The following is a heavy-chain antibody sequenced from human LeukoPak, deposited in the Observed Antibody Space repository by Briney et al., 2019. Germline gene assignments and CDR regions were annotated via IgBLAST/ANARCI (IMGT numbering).Heavy chain of an antibody. CDR3: ARGGDILTGYGFDY. V-gene: IGHV1-69*13. Sequence: SVKVSCKASGGTFSSYAISWVRQAPGQGLEWMEGIIPIFGTANYAQKFQGRVTITADESTSTAYMELSSLRSEDTAVYYCARGGDILTGYGFDYCGQGTLVTVSS. CDR1: GGTFSSYA. J-gene: IGHJ4*02. CDR2: IIPIFGTA. D-gene: IGHD3-9*01.